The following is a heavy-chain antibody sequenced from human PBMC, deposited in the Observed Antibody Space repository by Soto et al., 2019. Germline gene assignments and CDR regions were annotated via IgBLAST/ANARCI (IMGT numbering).Heavy chain of an antibody. J-gene: IGHJ4*02. CDR2: IFHDGTA. CDR3: ARLVYDTRLNYMDFDF. Sequence: SETLSLTCAVSGVSLTSGNWWTWVRQSPQRGLEYIGEIFHDGTANYYPSFERRVAMSVDTSRNQFSLKLTSVTAADTAVYFCARLVYDTRLNYMDFDFWGPGTLCTVS. D-gene: IGHD3-10*01. CDR1: GVSLTSGNW. V-gene: IGHV4-4*02.